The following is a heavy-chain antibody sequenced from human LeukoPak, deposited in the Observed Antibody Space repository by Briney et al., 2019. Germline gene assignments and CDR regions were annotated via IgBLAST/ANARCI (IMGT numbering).Heavy chain of an antibody. J-gene: IGHJ4*02. CDR2: IYYSGST. D-gene: IGHD5-24*01. CDR1: GGSISSSSYY. V-gene: IGHV4-39*01. Sequence: PSETLSLTCTVSGGSISSSSYYWGWIRQPPGKGLEWIGSIYYSGSTYYNPALKSRVTISVDTSKNQFSLKLSSVTAADTAVYYCARHRSGWLQSSFDYWGQGTLVTVSS. CDR3: ARHRSGWLQSSFDY.